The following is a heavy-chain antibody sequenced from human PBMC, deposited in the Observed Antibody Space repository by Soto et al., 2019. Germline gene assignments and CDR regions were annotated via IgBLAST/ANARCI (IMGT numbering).Heavy chain of an antibody. CDR2: ISTHNDNT. V-gene: IGHV1-18*04. J-gene: IGHJ4*02. Sequence: QVQLVQSGAEVKKPGASVKVSCKSSGYTFSNYGISWVRLAPGQGLEWMGWISTHNDNTHYAQKFQGRVTVTTDTSTSTPYIELRSLTSDDTAVYFCARDGYGDYPLDYWGQGTPVTVSS. D-gene: IGHD4-17*01. CDR1: GYTFSNYG. CDR3: ARDGYGDYPLDY.